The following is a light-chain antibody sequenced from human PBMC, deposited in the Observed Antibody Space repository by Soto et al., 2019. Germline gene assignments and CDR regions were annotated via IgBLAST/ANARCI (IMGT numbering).Light chain of an antibody. Sequence: DIQMTQSPSTLSASVVDRVTITCRASQSIHIWLAGYQQKQGKAPKLLIYKASSLNSGVPSRFSGSGSGTEFTLTISSRQPDDFATYYCQQYENNSSCGQGPKLEIK. J-gene: IGKJ2*01. CDR2: KAS. V-gene: IGKV1-5*03. CDR3: QQYENNSS. CDR1: QSIHIW.